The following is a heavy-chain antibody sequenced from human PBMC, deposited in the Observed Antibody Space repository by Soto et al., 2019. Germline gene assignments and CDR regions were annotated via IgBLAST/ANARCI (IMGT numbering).Heavy chain of an antibody. J-gene: IGHJ5*02. Sequence: QVQLVESGGGVVQPGRSLRLSCAASGFTFSSYGMHWVRQAPGKGLEWVAVIWYDGSNKYYADSVKGRFTISRDNSKNTLYLQMNSLRSEDTAVYYCARDSSVGFGELLGWFDPWGQATLVTVSS. CDR3: ARDSSVGFGELLGWFDP. CDR1: GFTFSSYG. V-gene: IGHV3-33*01. D-gene: IGHD3-10*01. CDR2: IWYDGSNK.